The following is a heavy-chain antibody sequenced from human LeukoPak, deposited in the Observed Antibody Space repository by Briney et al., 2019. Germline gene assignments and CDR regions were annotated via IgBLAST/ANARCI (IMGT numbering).Heavy chain of an antibody. CDR1: GFTFSSYA. CDR3: ARERWGDAFDI. J-gene: IGHJ3*02. D-gene: IGHD1-26*01. CDR2: ISGSGGST. Sequence: GGSLRLSCAASGFTFSSYAMSWVRQAPGKGLEWVSAISGSGGSTYYADSVRGRFTISRDNSKSTLYLQMNSLRADDTAVYYCARERWGDAFDIWGQGTKVTVSS. V-gene: IGHV3-23*01.